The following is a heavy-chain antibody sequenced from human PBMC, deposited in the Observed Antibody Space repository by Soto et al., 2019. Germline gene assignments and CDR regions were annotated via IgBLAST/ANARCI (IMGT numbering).Heavy chain of an antibody. CDR3: ARDDHIVVWFGVNDAFDI. CDR1: GFTFSSYW. Sequence: PGGSLRLSCAASGFTFSSYWMSWVRQAPGKGLEWVANIKQDGSEKYYVDSVKGRFTISRDNAKNSLYLQMNSLRAEDTAVYYCARDDHIVVWFGVNDAFDIWGQGTMVTVSS. CDR2: IKQDGSEK. D-gene: IGHD3-10*01. V-gene: IGHV3-7*01. J-gene: IGHJ3*02.